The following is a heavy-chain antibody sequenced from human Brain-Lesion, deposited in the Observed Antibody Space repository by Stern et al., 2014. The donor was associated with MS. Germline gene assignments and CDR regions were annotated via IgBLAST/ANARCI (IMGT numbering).Heavy chain of an antibody. CDR2: IHYSGST. J-gene: IGHJ5*02. CDR3: ARVGVYVQTGWFDP. Sequence: ESGPGLVKPSQTLSLTCTVSGGSISSGGYYWSWIRQHPGKGLEWIGYIHYSGSTYYNSALKSRVTISRDTSKNQFSLNLNSVTAADTAVYYCARVGVYVQTGWFDPWGQGALVTVSS. V-gene: IGHV4-31*03. D-gene: IGHD2-8*01. CDR1: GGSISSGGYY.